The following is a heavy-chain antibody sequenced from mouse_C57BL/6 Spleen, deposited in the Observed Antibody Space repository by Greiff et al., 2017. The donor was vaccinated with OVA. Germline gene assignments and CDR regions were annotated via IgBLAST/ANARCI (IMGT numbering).Heavy chain of an antibody. Sequence: QVQLQQPGAELVKPGASVKLSCKASGYTLTSYWMNWVKQRPGHGLEWIGMIHPNSGSTNYNEKFKSKATLTADKHSRTPYMQLSSLTSEDSAVYDCALITTVVHYYAMDYWGQGTSVTVSS. CDR2: IHPNSGST. J-gene: IGHJ4*01. CDR1: GYTLTSYW. D-gene: IGHD1-1*01. CDR3: ALITTVVHYYAMDY. V-gene: IGHV1-64*01.